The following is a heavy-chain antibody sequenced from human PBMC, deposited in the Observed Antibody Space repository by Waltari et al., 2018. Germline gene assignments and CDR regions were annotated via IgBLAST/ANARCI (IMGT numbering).Heavy chain of an antibody. V-gene: IGHV3-30*03. CDR3: ARDRYFYDKTVPRY. CDR2: ISYDGTNK. D-gene: IGHD3-22*01. Sequence: QVQLVESGGGVVQPGTSLRLPCEASGFTFSRYVIHWVRQAPGKGLEWVALISYDGTNKYYADSVKGRFTISGDNSRGTLYLHMNGLRPDDTAVYYCARDRYFYDKTVPRYWGQGTLVTVSS. J-gene: IGHJ4*02. CDR1: GFTFSRYV.